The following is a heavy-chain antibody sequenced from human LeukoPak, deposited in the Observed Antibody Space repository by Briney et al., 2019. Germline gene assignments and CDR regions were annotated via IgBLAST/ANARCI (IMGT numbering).Heavy chain of an antibody. J-gene: IGHJ4*02. D-gene: IGHD6-19*01. CDR1: GFTLSSYN. CDR3: ARTYNSGWYFDY. V-gene: IGHV3-48*02. CDR2: ISSRGSSI. Sequence: GGSLRLSCATSGFTLSSYNMNWVRQAPAKGLEGVSYISSRGSSIQYADSVKGRFTISRDNAKNSLYPQMDSLRDDDTAVYYCARTYNSGWYFDYWGQGTLVTVSS.